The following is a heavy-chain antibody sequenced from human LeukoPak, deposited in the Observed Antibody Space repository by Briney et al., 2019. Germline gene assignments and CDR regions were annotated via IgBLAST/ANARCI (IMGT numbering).Heavy chain of an antibody. Sequence: PGGSLRLSCAASGFTVSSNYMSWVRQAPGKGLEWVSVIYSGGSTYYADSVKGRSTISRDNSKNTLYLQMNSLRAEDTAVYYCARPSHYYDSSGSRGYYMDVWGKGTTVTVSS. CDR3: ARPSHYYDSSGSRGYYMDV. V-gene: IGHV3-66*02. J-gene: IGHJ6*03. CDR1: GFTVSSNY. CDR2: IYSGGST. D-gene: IGHD3-22*01.